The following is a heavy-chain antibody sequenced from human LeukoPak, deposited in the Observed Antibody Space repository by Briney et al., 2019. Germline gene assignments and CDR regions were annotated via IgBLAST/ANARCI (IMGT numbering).Heavy chain of an antibody. CDR3: ARDGAFTIFGVVIRPLDY. D-gene: IGHD3-3*01. Sequence: PGGSLRLSCAASGFTFSSYAMHWVRQAPGKGLEWVAVISYDGSNKYYADSVKGRFTISRDNAKNSLYLQINSLRAEDTAVYYCARDGAFTIFGVVIRPLDYWGQGTLVTVSS. V-gene: IGHV3-30-3*01. CDR2: ISYDGSNK. J-gene: IGHJ4*02. CDR1: GFTFSSYA.